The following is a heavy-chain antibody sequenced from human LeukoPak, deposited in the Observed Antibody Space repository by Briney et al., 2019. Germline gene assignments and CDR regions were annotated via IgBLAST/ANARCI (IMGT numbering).Heavy chain of an antibody. J-gene: IGHJ4*02. D-gene: IGHD5-18*01. V-gene: IGHV3-7*05. CDR1: GFTFSSYW. CDR2: IKQDGSQK. CDR3: ARDESGDSYGLY. Sequence: GGSLRLSCAVSGFTFSSYWMNWVRQAPGKGLEGVSNIKQDGSQKYYVDSVRGRFTISRDNAKNSLYLQLNSLRAEDTAVYYCARDESGDSYGLYWGQGTLVTVSS.